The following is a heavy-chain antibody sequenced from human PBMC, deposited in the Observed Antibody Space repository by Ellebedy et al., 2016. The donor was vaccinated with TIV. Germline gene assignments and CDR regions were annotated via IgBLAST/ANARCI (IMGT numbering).Heavy chain of an antibody. CDR1: GGSISSSSYY. D-gene: IGHD3-3*01. Sequence: SETLSLTXAVSGGSISSSSYYWGWIRQPPGKGLEWIGSIYYSGSTYYNPSLKSRVTISVDTSKNQFSLKLSSVTAADTAVYYCARHFLEWLTWGQGTLLTVSS. V-gene: IGHV4-39*01. J-gene: IGHJ5*02. CDR3: ARHFLEWLT. CDR2: IYYSGST.